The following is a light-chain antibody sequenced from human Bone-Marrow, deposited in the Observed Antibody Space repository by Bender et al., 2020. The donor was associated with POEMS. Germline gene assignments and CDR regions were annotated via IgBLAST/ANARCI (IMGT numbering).Light chain of an antibody. Sequence: QSALAQPASVSGSPGQSITISCVGNSGDIGSYDYVSWYQQHPDKAPKLIIFEVTERPSGVTDRFSGSKSGDTASLTISGLQAEDEADYYCCSYAGSARFFGTGTKVTVL. J-gene: IGLJ1*01. CDR3: CSYAGSARF. CDR2: EVT. CDR1: SGDIGSYDY. V-gene: IGLV2-23*02.